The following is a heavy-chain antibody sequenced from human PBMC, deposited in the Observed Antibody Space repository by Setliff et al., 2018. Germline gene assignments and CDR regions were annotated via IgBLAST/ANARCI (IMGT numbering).Heavy chain of an antibody. CDR3: ARVESMVRGKNILRHFDY. CDR2: VTIYNGNT. Sequence: ASVKVSCKASGYTFTSSGITWVRQAPGQGLDWMGWVTIYNGNTKYAQNLQGRLTLTTDRSTSTVYMELGGLTTDDTAIYYCARVESMVRGKNILRHFDYWGQGTQVTVSS. J-gene: IGHJ4*02. CDR1: GYTFTSSG. V-gene: IGHV1-18*01. D-gene: IGHD3-10*01.